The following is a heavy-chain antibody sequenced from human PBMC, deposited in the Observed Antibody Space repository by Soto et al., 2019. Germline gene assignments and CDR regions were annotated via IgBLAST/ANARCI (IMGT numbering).Heavy chain of an antibody. CDR3: ARVVRVGAIFWFDP. D-gene: IGHD1-26*01. Sequence: QVQLQESGPGLVKPSQTLSLTCPVSGGSISSGGYYWSWIRQHPGKGLEWIGYIYYSGSTYYNPSLKSRVTISVDTSKNQFSLKLSSVTAADTAVYYCARVVRVGAIFWFDPWGQGTLVTVSS. V-gene: IGHV4-31*03. CDR2: IYYSGST. CDR1: GGSISSGGYY. J-gene: IGHJ5*02.